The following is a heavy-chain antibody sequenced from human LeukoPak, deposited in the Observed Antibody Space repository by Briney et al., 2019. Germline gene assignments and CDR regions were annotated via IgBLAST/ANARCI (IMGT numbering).Heavy chain of an antibody. D-gene: IGHD5-18*01. J-gene: IGHJ4*02. Sequence: AASVKVSCKASGYTFTSYDINWVRQAPGQGLEWMGWMNPNSGKTGYAQKFQGRVTMTTNTSIKTAYMELSSLTSEDTAVYYCARQRGYNYGYDDYWGQGTLVTVSS. V-gene: IGHV1-8*01. CDR1: GYTFTSYD. CDR2: MNPNSGKT. CDR3: ARQRGYNYGYDDY.